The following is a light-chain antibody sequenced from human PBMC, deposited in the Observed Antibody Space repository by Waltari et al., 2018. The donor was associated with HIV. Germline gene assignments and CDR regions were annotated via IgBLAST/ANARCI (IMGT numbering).Light chain of an antibody. J-gene: IGKJ5*01. CDR3: QQYNSDPS. CDR1: QDVSNW. V-gene: IGKV1-5*03. Sequence: DIHMTQSPSTLSAFIGDRVTITWRASQDVSNWLAWYQQKPGKAPKLLIHKASVLENGVSLRFSGSGFGTEFTLIIDSLEPDDFATYYCQQYNSDPSFGQGTRLEMK. CDR2: KAS.